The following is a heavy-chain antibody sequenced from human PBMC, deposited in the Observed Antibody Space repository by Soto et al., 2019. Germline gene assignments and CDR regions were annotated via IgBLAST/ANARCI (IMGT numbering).Heavy chain of an antibody. D-gene: IGHD4-17*01. CDR2: ISGSGGST. Sequence: GGSLRLSCAASGFTFSSYAMSWVRQAPGKGLEWVSAISGSGGSTYYADSVKGRFTISRDNSKNTLYLQMNSLRAEDTAVYYCAKDTKLTVTLAFKMKNYYYYYYMDVWGKGTTVTVSS. V-gene: IGHV3-23*01. J-gene: IGHJ6*03. CDR1: GFTFSSYA. CDR3: AKDTKLTVTLAFKMKNYYYYYYMDV.